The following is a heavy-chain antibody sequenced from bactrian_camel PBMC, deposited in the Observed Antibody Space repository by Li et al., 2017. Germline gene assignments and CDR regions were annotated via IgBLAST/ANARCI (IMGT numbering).Heavy chain of an antibody. CDR1: GFTFRLAA. J-gene: IGHJ4*01. D-gene: IGHD2*01. V-gene: IGHV3S42*01. CDR2: INSVGIA. CDR3: LDRGYYNNNVLITKQSW. Sequence: VQLVESGGGVVQPGESLTLSCTASGFTFRLAAMSWARQAPGKGLEWVSGINSVGIASYAPSVKGRFTISKDNAKNTLYLQLNDLKIEDTAMYYCLDRGYYNNNVLITKQSWWGQGTQVTVS.